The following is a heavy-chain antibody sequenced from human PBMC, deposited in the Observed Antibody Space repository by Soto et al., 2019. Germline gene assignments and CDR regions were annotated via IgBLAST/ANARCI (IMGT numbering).Heavy chain of an antibody. CDR2: LSGSGVST. V-gene: IGHV3-23*01. Sequence: EVQLLESGGGLVQPGGSLRLSYAASGFTFSSYAMTWVRQAPGKGLEWVSALSGSGVSTYYADSVKGRFTISRDNSKNTLYLQMNSLRAEDTAVYYCAKGGGSKDYYDTSGYYLYYYYAMDVWGQGTTVTVSS. CDR1: GFTFSSYA. D-gene: IGHD3-22*01. CDR3: AKGGGSKDYYDTSGYYLYYYYAMDV. J-gene: IGHJ6*02.